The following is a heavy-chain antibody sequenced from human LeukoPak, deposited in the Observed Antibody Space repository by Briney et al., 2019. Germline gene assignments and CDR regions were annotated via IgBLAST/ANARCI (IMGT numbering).Heavy chain of an antibody. D-gene: IGHD2-2*01. CDR2: IYYSGST. V-gene: IGHV4-31*03. Sequence: SQTLSLTCTVSGGSISSGGYYWSWIRQHPGKGLEWIGYIYYSGSTYYNPSLKSRVTISVDTSKHQFSLKLSSVTAADTAVYYCARRIVVVPAATDYFDYWGQGTLVTVSS. CDR1: GGSISSGGYY. CDR3: ARRIVVVPAATDYFDY. J-gene: IGHJ4*02.